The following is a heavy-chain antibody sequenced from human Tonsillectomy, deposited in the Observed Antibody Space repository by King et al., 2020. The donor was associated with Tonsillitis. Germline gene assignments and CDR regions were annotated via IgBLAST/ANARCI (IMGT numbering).Heavy chain of an antibody. CDR1: GFSFSNCG. Sequence: QLVQSGGGVVQPGGSLRLSCGAVGFSFSNCGMHWVRQAPGKGLEWVTFIWYDGTNEYYADSVQGRFTISRDNSKNTLYLQMNSLRAEDTAVYYCAKDRAAGLIDSWGRGTLVTVSS. D-gene: IGHD6-13*01. J-gene: IGHJ4*02. V-gene: IGHV3-30*02. CDR2: IWYDGTNE. CDR3: AKDRAAGLIDS.